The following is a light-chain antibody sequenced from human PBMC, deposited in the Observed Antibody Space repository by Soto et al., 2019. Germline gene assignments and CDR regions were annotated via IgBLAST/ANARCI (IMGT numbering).Light chain of an antibody. Sequence: QSALTQPPSASGTPGQRVTISCSGSSSNIGGNTVNWYQQLPGTAPKLLIYSNNQRPSGVPDRFSGSKSGTSASLAISGLQSEDEADYYCAAWDDSLMGVFGGGTKLTVL. V-gene: IGLV1-44*01. CDR3: AAWDDSLMGV. J-gene: IGLJ2*01. CDR2: SNN. CDR1: SSNIGGNT.